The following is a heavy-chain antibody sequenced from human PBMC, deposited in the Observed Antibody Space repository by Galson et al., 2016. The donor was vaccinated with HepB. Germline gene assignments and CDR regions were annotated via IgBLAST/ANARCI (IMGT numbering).Heavy chain of an antibody. CDR3: AVVGDVSRD. CDR2: IYRGGSR. CDR1: GFTVSDCS. J-gene: IGHJ4*02. D-gene: IGHD3-22*01. V-gene: IGHV3-66*01. Sequence: SLRLSCAASGFTVSDCSMIWVRQAPGKGLEWVSLIYRGGSRHYADSVKGRFTISRDNSKNTLCLQMSSLKVEDTAVYYCAVVGDVSRDWGQGILVTVSS.